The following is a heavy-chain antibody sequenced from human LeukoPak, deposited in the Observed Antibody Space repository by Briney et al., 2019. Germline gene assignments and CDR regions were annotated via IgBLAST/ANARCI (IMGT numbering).Heavy chain of an antibody. CDR3: ARAGRVGATREPFDY. V-gene: IGHV3-64*01. CDR2: ISSNGGST. D-gene: IGHD1-26*01. Sequence: PGGSLRLSCAASGLTFSSYAMHWVRQAPGKGLEYVSAISSNGGSTYYANSVKGRFTISRDNSKNTLYLQMGSLRAEDMAVYYCARAGRVGATREPFDYWGQGTLVTVSS. CDR1: GLTFSSYA. J-gene: IGHJ4*02.